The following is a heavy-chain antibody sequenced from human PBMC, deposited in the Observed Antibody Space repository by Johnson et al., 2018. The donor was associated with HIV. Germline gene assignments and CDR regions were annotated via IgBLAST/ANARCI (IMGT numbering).Heavy chain of an antibody. V-gene: IGHV3-30-3*01. J-gene: IGHJ3*02. CDR2: ISYDGSNK. Sequence: VQLVESGGGVVQPGRSLRLSCAASGFPFSSYAMHWVRQAPGKGLEWVAVISYDGSNKYYADSVKGRFTISRDNSKNTLYLQINSLRAEDTAVYYCAREIYSRRVFDIWSQVTMFTVST. D-gene: IGHD2-15*01. CDR3: AREIYSRRVFDI. CDR1: GFPFSSYA.